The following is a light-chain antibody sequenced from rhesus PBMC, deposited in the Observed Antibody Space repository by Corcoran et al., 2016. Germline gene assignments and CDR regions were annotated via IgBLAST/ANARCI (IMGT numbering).Light chain of an antibody. V-gene: IGKV1-25*01. CDR1: QGITND. Sequence: DIQMTQSPSSLSASVGDRVTITCRASQGITNDLAWYQQKPGETPKFLIYEASSLQSGIPSRFSGSGSGTDFTLTISSLQPEDFATYYCQHYYSTPRTFGQGTKVEIK. CDR3: QHYYSTPRT. CDR2: EAS. J-gene: IGKJ1*01.